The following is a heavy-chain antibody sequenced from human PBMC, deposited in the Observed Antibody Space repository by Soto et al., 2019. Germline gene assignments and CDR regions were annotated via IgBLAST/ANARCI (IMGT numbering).Heavy chain of an antibody. CDR2: TYYRSKWYN. D-gene: IGHD2-8*01. J-gene: IGHJ5*02. Sequence: SETLSLTCAISGDSVSSNSAAWNWIRQSPSRGLEWLGRTYYRSKWYNDYAVSVKSRITINPDTSKNQLSLQLNSVTPEDTAVYYCARDPRAYCTNGVCYNWFDPWGQGTLVTVSS. CDR1: GDSVSSNSAA. V-gene: IGHV6-1*01. CDR3: ARDPRAYCTNGVCYNWFDP.